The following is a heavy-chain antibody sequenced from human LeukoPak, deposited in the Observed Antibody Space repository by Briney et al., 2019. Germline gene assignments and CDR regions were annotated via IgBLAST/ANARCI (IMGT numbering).Heavy chain of an antibody. Sequence: GASVKVSCKASGYTFTSYDIKWVRQATGQGLEWMGWMNPNSGNTGYAQKFQGRVTMTRNTSISTAYMELSSLRSEDTAVYYCARGAVVPAAITLSGYAMFDPWGQGTLVTVSS. J-gene: IGHJ5*02. CDR2: MNPNSGNT. V-gene: IGHV1-8*01. CDR1: GYTFTSYD. D-gene: IGHD2-2*01. CDR3: ARGAVVPAAITLSGYAMFDP.